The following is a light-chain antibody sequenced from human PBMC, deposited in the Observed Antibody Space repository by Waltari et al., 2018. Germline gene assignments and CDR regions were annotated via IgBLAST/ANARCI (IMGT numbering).Light chain of an antibody. V-gene: IGKV3-20*01. CDR2: GAS. Sequence: EIVLTQSPGTLSLSPGARATLSCRANQRVTSTYLAWYQQKPGQAPRLLTYGASNRASGIPDRFSGSGSGTDYTLTISRLEPEDFAVYYCQQYYSSTYTFGQGTKLEIK. CDR3: QQYYSSTYT. CDR1: QRVTSTY. J-gene: IGKJ2*01.